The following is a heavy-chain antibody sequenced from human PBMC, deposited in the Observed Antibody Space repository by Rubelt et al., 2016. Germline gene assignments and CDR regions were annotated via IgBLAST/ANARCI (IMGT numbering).Heavy chain of an antibody. J-gene: IGHJ4*02. V-gene: IGHV4-61*01. CDR3: VRANYFDY. Sequence: QVQLQESGPGLVKSSETLSLTCTVSGFSISSGYFWGWIRQPPGKGLEWIGDIHYSGSTNYSPSLKSRGTISGDTSKNRFSLKLTSVTAADTAVYYCVRANYFDYWGQGTLVTVSS. CDR2: IHYSGST. CDR1: GFSISSGYF.